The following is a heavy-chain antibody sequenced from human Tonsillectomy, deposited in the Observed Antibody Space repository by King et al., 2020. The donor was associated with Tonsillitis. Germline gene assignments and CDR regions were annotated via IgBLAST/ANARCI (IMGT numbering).Heavy chain of an antibody. J-gene: IGHJ4*02. CDR3: AKPSRTTVTTWFIGY. D-gene: IGHD4-17*01. Sequence: VQLVESGGGLVQPGGSLRLSCAASGFTFSSYAMNWVRQAPGKGLEWVSAISDSGGSTYYADSAKGRFTISRDNSKNTVYLQMKSLRAEDTAVYYCAKPSRTTVTTWFIGYWGQGTLVTVSS. V-gene: IGHV3-23*04. CDR1: GFTFSSYA. CDR2: ISDSGGST.